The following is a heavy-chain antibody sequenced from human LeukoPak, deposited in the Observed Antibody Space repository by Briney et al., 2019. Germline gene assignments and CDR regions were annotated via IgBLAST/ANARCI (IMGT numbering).Heavy chain of an antibody. CDR3: AREVGANYYFDY. J-gene: IGHJ4*02. Sequence: GGSLRLSCAASGFTFSSYGMNWVRQAPGKGLEWVSSISSSSSYIYYADSVKGRFTISRDTARNSLYLQMNSLRAEDTAVYYCAREVGANYYFDYWGQGTLVTVSS. V-gene: IGHV3-21*01. D-gene: IGHD1-26*01. CDR2: ISSSSSYI. CDR1: GFTFSSYG.